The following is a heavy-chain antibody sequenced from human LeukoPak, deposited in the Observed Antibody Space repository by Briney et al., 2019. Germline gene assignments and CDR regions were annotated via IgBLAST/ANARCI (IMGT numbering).Heavy chain of an antibody. V-gene: IGHV1-2*06. J-gene: IGHJ4*02. Sequence: ASVKVSCKASGYTLTGYYMHWVRQAPGQGLEWMGRIHPNSGGTNYAQKFQGRVTMTRDTSISTAYMELSRLRSDDTAVYYCARYSYANRDFDYWGQGTLVTVSS. D-gene: IGHD5-18*01. CDR1: GYTLTGYY. CDR3: ARYSYANRDFDY. CDR2: IHPNSGGT.